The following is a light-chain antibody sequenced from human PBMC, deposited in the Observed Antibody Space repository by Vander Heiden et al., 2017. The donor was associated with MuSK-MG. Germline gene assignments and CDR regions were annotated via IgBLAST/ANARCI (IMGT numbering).Light chain of an antibody. CDR1: QGIRND. CDR3: RHHYNYPWA. J-gene: IGKJ1*01. CDR2: EAS. Sequence: DIQMTQFPSSLSASVGERVTITCRASQGIRNDLGWYQQKPGKAPKRLIYEASRLQSWTPSRFSGSGSGTEFTLTINGLQPEDSATYYCRHHYNYPWAFGQGTKVEVK. V-gene: IGKV1-17*01.